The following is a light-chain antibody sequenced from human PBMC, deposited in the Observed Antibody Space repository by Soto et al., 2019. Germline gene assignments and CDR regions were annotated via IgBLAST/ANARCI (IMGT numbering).Light chain of an antibody. CDR2: GVT. J-gene: IGLJ1*01. V-gene: IGLV2-14*01. CDR3: NSNTSASTLLYL. Sequence: QPALTQPASVSGSPGQSITISCTGTSSDVGGYNYVSWYQQHPGIAPKLLIYGVTNRPSGVSPRFSGSKSGNTASLTISGLQAEDEADYHCNSNTSASTLLYLFGTGTKLTVL. CDR1: SSDVGGYNY.